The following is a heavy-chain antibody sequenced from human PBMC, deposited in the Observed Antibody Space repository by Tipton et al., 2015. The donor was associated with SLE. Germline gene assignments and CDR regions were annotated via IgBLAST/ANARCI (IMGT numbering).Heavy chain of an antibody. CDR2: INQDGSEK. J-gene: IGHJ3*01. CDR3: ARRSASAVAGR. Sequence: SLRLSCVVSGFTFSRYWMSWVRQAPGKGLEWVVNINQDGSEKYHVDSVKGRFTISRDNAKNSLDLQMNSLRAEDTAVYYCARRSASAVAGRWGQGTMVTVSS. D-gene: IGHD6-19*01. V-gene: IGHV3-7*01. CDR1: GFTFSRYW.